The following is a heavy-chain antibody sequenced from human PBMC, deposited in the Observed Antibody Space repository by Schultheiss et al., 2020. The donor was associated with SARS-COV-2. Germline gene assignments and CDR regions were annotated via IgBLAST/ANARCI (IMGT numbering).Heavy chain of an antibody. Sequence: GGSLRLSCAASGFTFSDYGMHWVRQAPGKGLEWVGFIRSKPYGGTHEYAASVKGRFTVSSDDSKSIDYLQMNRLETEDTAVYYCCTLTVIQTMASHTDYWGQGTLVTVSS. CDR2: IRSKPYGGTH. V-gene: IGHV3-49*04. D-gene: IGHD5-18*01. J-gene: IGHJ4*02. CDR3: CTLTVIQTMASHTDY. CDR1: GFTFSDYG.